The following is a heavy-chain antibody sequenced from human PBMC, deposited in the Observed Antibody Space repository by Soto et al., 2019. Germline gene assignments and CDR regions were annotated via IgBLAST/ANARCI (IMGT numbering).Heavy chain of an antibody. J-gene: IGHJ5*02. CDR1: GFTFGNFC. D-gene: IGHD1-26*01. CDR3: AKLPWEVAPS. V-gene: IGHV3-74*01. Sequence: RSLRLSCSDSGFTFGNFCIHWVRQAPGKGLEWVSHIGPDGTDIGYADSVKGRFIISRDNARNTVYLQMNSLEAEDTAVYYCAKLPWEVAPSWGQGTLVTVSS. CDR2: IGPDGTDI.